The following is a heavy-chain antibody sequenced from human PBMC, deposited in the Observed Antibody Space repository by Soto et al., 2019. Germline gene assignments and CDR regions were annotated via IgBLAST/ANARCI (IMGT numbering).Heavy chain of an antibody. V-gene: IGHV1-69*13. D-gene: IGHD1-7*01. CDR1: RGTFGSYA. CDR3: AAVWQNYYAYDY. Sequence: SAKVSCEAPRGTFGSYAISWVRQATGQGLEWMGGIIPIFGTANYAQKFQGRVTITADESTSTAYMELSSLTVEDKAVYYCAAVWQNYYAYDYWGQGTLVTVSS. CDR2: IIPIFGTA. J-gene: IGHJ4*02.